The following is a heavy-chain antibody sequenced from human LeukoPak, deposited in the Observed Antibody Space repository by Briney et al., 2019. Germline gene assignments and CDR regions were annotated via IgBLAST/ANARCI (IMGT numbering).Heavy chain of an antibody. J-gene: IGHJ3*02. V-gene: IGHV1-18*01. Sequence: ASVKVSCKASGYTFSSYAISWVRQAPGQGLEWMGWISAYNGNTNYAQKLQGRVTMTTDTSTSTAYMELRSLRSDDTAVYYCARVLGATRTFDIWGQGTMVTVSS. D-gene: IGHD3-16*01. CDR1: GYTFSSYA. CDR2: ISAYNGNT. CDR3: ARVLGATRTFDI.